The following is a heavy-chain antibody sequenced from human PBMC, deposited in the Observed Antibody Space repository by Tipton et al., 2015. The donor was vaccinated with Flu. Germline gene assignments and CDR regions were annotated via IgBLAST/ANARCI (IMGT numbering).Heavy chain of an antibody. Sequence: TLSLTCTVSGGSISSYYWSWIRQPPGKGLEWIGYIYNTGSTNYNPSLKSRVTISVDTSKNQFSLKLSSVTAADTAVYYCARDEDGRAEYFQHWGQGSLVTVSS. V-gene: IGHV4-59*01. CDR3: ARDEDGRAEYFQH. CDR1: GGSISSYY. J-gene: IGHJ1*01. CDR2: IYNTGST.